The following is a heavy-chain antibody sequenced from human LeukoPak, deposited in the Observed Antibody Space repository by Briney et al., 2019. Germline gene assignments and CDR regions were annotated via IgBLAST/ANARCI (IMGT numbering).Heavy chain of an antibody. CDR3: ARDLRAAAAGAREDAFDI. V-gene: IGHV1-18*01. J-gene: IGHJ3*02. Sequence: ASVKVSCKASGYTFTSYGISWVRQAPGQGLEWMGWISAYNGNTNYAQKFQGWVTMTRDTSISTAYMELSRLRSDDTAVYYCARDLRAAAAGAREDAFDIWGQGTMVTVSS. D-gene: IGHD6-13*01. CDR1: GYTFTSYG. CDR2: ISAYNGNT.